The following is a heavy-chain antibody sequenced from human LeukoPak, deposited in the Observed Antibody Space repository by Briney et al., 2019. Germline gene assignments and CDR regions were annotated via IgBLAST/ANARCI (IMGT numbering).Heavy chain of an antibody. J-gene: IGHJ4*02. CDR1: GFTFSSYA. CDR2: VYYRGST. V-gene: IGHV4-39*01. CDR3: ARRRDYDYIWGSYLDY. Sequence: GSLRLSCAASGFTFSSYAMSWVRQPPGKGLEWVGDVYYRGSTYYNPSLKSRVTISVDTSKNQFSLSLSSVTAADTAVYYCARRRDYDYIWGSYLDYWGQGTLVTVSS. D-gene: IGHD3-16*02.